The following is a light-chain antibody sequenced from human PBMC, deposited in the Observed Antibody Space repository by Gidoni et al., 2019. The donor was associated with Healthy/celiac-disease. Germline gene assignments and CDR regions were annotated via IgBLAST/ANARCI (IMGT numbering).Light chain of an antibody. V-gene: IGKV3-11*01. CDR1: QSVSSY. Sequence: PGERATLSCRASQSVSSYLAWYQQKPGQAPRLLIYDASNRATGIPARFSGSGSVTDFTLTIISLEPDDFAVYYCQQRSNWPPWTFGQGTKVEIK. CDR3: QQRSNWPPWT. CDR2: DAS. J-gene: IGKJ1*01.